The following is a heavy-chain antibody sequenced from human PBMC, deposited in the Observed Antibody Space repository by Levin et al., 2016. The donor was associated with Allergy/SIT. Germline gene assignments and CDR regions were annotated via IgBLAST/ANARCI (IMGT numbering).Heavy chain of an antibody. V-gene: IGHV3-23*01. J-gene: IGHJ5*02. CDR2: ISGSGGST. Sequence: GESLKISCAASGFTFSSYEMNWGPPGLQGRGWEWVSAISGSGGSTYYADSVKGRFTISRDNSKNTLYLQMNSLRAEDTAVYYCAKALDSSGPRRVDWFDPWGQGTLVTVSS. CDR3: AKALDSSGPRRVDWFDP. CDR1: GFTFSSYE. D-gene: IGHD3-22*01.